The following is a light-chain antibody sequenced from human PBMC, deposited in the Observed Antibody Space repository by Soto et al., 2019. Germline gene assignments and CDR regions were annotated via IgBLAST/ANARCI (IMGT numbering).Light chain of an antibody. J-gene: IGKJ1*01. CDR3: QQYGSSPRT. Sequence: EIVLTQSPGTLSLSPGERATLSCRASQSVSSSYLAWYQQKPGQAPRLLIYVASSRATGIPDRFSGSGSGTDFALTISRLEPEDFAVYYCQQYGSSPRTFGQGTEVEIK. CDR2: VAS. CDR1: QSVSSSY. V-gene: IGKV3-20*01.